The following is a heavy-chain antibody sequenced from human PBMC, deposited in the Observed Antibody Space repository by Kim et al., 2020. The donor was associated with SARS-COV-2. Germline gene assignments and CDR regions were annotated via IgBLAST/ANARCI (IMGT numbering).Heavy chain of an antibody. CDR2: IYYSGST. CDR1: GGSISSSSYY. CDR3: ASTYYYGSARGPDYYYYGMDV. D-gene: IGHD3-10*01. Sequence: SETLSLTCTVSGGSISSSSYYWGWIRQPPGKGLEWIGSIYYSGSTYYNPSLKSRVTISVDTSKNQFSLKLSSVTAADTAVYYCASTYYYGSARGPDYYYYGMDVWGQGTTVTVSS. J-gene: IGHJ6*02. V-gene: IGHV4-39*01.